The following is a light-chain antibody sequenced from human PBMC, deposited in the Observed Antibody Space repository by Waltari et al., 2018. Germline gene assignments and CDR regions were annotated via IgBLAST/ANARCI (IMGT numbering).Light chain of an antibody. CDR2: EVS. J-gene: IGLJ2*01. CDR3: SSYAGSNNLV. CDR1: RRHVGGYNY. V-gene: IGLV2-8*01. Sequence: QSALTQPPSPSGSPGQSVTISCTGTRRHVGGYNYVSWYQQHPGKAPKLMIYEVSKRPSGVPDRFSGSKSGNTASLTVSGLQAEDEADYYCSSYAGSNNLVFGGGTKLTVL.